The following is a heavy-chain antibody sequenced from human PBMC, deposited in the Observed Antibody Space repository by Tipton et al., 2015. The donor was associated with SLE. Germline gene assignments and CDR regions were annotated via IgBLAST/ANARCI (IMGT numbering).Heavy chain of an antibody. D-gene: IGHD5-18*01. CDR2: IFPGDSDT. CDR1: GYSFTLYW. V-gene: IGHV5-51*03. J-gene: IGHJ4*02. CDR3: ARPRELWSFDY. Sequence: QSGAEVEKPGESLKISCKASGYSFTLYWIGWVRQMPGKGLEWMGMIFPGDSDTRYNPAFQGQVTISADKSISTAYLQWSSLKASDTAMYYCARPRELWSFDYWGQGSLVTVSS.